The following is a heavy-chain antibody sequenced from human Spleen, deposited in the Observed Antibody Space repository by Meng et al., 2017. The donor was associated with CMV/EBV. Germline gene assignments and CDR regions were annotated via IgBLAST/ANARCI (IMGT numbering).Heavy chain of an antibody. Sequence: GESLKISCAASGFTFSSHWMTWVCQAPGEGLECVANINQDGSKKNYVDSVKGRFTISRDNAKNSLFLQMNSLRAEDTAVYYCARVAAAGRGMDFWGPGTTVTVSS. D-gene: IGHD6-13*01. CDR2: INQDGSKK. CDR3: ARVAAAGRGMDF. V-gene: IGHV3-7*04. J-gene: IGHJ6*02. CDR1: GFTFSSHW.